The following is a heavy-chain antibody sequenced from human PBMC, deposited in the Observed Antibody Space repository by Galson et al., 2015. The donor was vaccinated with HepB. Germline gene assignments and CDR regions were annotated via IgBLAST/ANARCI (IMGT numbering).Heavy chain of an antibody. CDR3: ARGGGAGSYSFYFDY. J-gene: IGHJ4*02. CDR1: GFTVSSNY. V-gene: IGHV3-53*01. Sequence: SLRLSCAASGFTVSSNYMSWVRQAPGKGLEWVSVIYSGGSTYYADSVKGRFTISRDNSKNTLYLQMNSLRAEDTAVYYCARGGGAGSYSFYFDYWGQGTLVTVSS. D-gene: IGHD1-26*01. CDR2: IYSGGST.